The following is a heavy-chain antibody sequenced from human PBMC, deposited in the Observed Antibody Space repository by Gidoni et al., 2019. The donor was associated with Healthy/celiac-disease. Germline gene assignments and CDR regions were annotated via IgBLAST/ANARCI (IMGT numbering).Heavy chain of an antibody. J-gene: IGHJ4*02. CDR1: GFTFSDHY. CDR3: VAIGVLSGYDDFRATRVTIGGF. CDR2: TRNKAYSYTT. V-gene: IGHV3-72*01. D-gene: IGHD5-12*01. Sequence: EVQLVESGGGLFQPGGSLRLSCAASGFTFSDHYMDWVRQAPGKGLEWVGRTRNKAYSYTTEYAASVKGRFTISRDDSKNSLYLQMSSLKTDDTAVYYCVAIGVLSGYDDFRATRVTIGGFWGQGTLVTVSS.